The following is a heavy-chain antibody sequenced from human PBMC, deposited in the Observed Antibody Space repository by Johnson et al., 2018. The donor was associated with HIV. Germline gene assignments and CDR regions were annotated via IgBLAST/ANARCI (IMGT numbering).Heavy chain of an antibody. CDR1: GFTFSSYA. Sequence: QVQLVESGGGVVQPGRSLRLSCAASGFTFSSYAVHWVRQAPGKGLEWVAVISYDGSNKYYADSVKGRFTISRDNSKNTLYLQMNSLRAEDTAVYYCAKGGLWFGESIDAFDIWGQGTMVTVSS. J-gene: IGHJ3*02. V-gene: IGHV3-30*04. D-gene: IGHD3-10*01. CDR2: ISYDGSNK. CDR3: AKGGLWFGESIDAFDI.